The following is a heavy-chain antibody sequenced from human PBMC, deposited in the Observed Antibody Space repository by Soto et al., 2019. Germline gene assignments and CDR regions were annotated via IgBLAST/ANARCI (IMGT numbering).Heavy chain of an antibody. CDR3: TMNGIICGVYSYYLQL. CDR2: IDYSGTT. V-gene: IGHV4-39*01. J-gene: IGHJ1*01. CDR1: GGSISSSTYF. Sequence: QLQLQESGPGLVKPSETLSLTCTVSGGSISSSTYFWGWIRQPPGKGLEWIGSIDYSGTTYYNTSLRTRATIPDNTSETQPPLTLISVTAPETVVYYCTMNGIICGVYSYYLQLCGQVTLVTVSS. D-gene: IGHD2-15*01.